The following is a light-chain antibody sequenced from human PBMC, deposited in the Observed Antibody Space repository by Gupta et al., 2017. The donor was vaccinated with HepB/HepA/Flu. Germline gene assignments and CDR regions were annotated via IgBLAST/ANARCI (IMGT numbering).Light chain of an antibody. V-gene: IGLV1-44*01. J-gene: IGLJ1*01. Sequence: QSVLTQPPSVSGTPGPRVTIACSGASSNTGSNNVNCYQRVPGTAPKLLIAINDQRPLGVSDRFSGSKSGTSASLAISALQSEDEAEYYCAAWDDGLNGYYVFGTGTQVNVL. CDR3: AAWDDGLNGYYV. CDR2: IND. CDR1: SSNTGSNN.